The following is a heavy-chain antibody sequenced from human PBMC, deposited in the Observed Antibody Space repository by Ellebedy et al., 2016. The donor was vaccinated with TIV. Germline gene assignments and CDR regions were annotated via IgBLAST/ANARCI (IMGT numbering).Heavy chain of an antibody. CDR1: GFTFSGSA. V-gene: IGHV3-73*01. CDR2: IRSKANSYAT. CDR3: TRQESSVYSS. Sequence: GGSLRLXXAASGFTFSGSAMHWVRQASGKGLEWVGRIRSKANSYATAYAASVKGRFTISRDDSKNTAYLQMNSLKTEDTAVYYCTRQESSVYSSWGQGTLVTVSS. J-gene: IGHJ4*02. D-gene: IGHD6-13*01.